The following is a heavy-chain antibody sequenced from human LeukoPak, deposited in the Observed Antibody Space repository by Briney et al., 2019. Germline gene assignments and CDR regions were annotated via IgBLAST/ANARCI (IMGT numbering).Heavy chain of an antibody. D-gene: IGHD3-22*01. Sequence: GASVKVSCKVSGYTLTELSMHWVRQAPGKGLEWMGGFDPEDGETIYAQKFQGRVTMTEDTSTDTAYMELSSLRSEDTAVYYCATVPSPYDSSVYYLHAFDIWGQWTMVTDSS. V-gene: IGHV1-24*01. CDR2: FDPEDGET. CDR1: GYTLTELS. J-gene: IGHJ3*02. CDR3: ATVPSPYDSSVYYLHAFDI.